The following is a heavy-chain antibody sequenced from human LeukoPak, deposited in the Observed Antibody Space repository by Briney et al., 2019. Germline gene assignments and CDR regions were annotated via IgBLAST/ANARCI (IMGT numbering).Heavy chain of an antibody. V-gene: IGHV3-23*01. CDR3: AKVGPQLRFLEWLLFINFDY. CDR1: GFTFSSYA. CDR2: ISGSGGST. D-gene: IGHD3-3*01. J-gene: IGHJ4*02. Sequence: GGSLRLSCAASGFTFSSYAMSWVRQAPGKGLEWVSAISGSGGSTYYADSVKGRFTISRDNSKNTLYLQMNSLRAEDTAVYYCAKVGPQLRFLEWLLFINFDYRGQGTLVTVSS.